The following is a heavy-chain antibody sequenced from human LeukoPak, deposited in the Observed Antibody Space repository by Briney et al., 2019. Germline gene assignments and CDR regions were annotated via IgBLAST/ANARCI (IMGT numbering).Heavy chain of an antibody. CDR2: IYYGGGT. Sequence: PSETLSLTCTVAGGSISSYCWSWLRQPPGEGRGWVGYIYYGGGTDYNTSLKSGATISVDTSKHQFSLKLSSVTAADTAVYYCARGDYVWGSNRLGWFEPGGQGTQVTVSS. CDR1: GGSISSYC. D-gene: IGHD3-16*02. V-gene: IGHV4-59*01. J-gene: IGHJ5*02. CDR3: ARGDYVWGSNRLGWFEP.